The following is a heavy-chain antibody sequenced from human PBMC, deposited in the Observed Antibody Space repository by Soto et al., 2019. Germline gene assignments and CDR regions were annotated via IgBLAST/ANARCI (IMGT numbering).Heavy chain of an antibody. J-gene: IGHJ3*02. CDR3: ARAFDFRSGNVKEAFDI. CDR1: GYTFTSYA. CDR2: INAGNGNT. V-gene: IGHV1-3*01. Sequence: GASVKVSCKASGYTFTSYAMHWVRQAPGQRLEWMGWINAGNGNTKYSQKFQGRVTITRDTSASTAYMELSSLRSEDTAVYYCARAFDFRSGNVKEAFDIWGQGTMVTVSS. D-gene: IGHD3-3*01.